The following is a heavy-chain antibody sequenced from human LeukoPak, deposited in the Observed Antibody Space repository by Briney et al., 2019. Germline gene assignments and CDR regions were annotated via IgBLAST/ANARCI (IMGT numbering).Heavy chain of an antibody. J-gene: IGHJ1*01. Sequence: GGPLRLSCAASGFTFSSYAMSWVRQAPGKGLEWVSAISGSGGGTYYADSVKGRFTISRDNSKNTLYLQMNSLRAEDTAVYYCAKDSLIWFGELLYLNAFQDWGQGTLVTVSS. CDR2: ISGSGGGT. CDR3: AKDSLIWFGELLYLNAFQD. V-gene: IGHV3-23*01. CDR1: GFTFSSYA. D-gene: IGHD3-10*01.